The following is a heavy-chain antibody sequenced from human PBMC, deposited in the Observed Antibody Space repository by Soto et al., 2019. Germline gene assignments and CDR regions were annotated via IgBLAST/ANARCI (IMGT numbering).Heavy chain of an antibody. CDR3: ARERGYSYGYSGEYYFDY. CDR2: ISSSSSTI. Sequence: GGSLRLSCTASGFTFSSYSMNWVRRAPGKGLEWVSYISSSSSTIYYADSVKGRFTISRDNAKNSLYLQMNSLRDEDTAVYYCARERGYSYGYSGEYYFDYWGQGTLVTVSS. D-gene: IGHD5-18*01. CDR1: GFTFSSYS. J-gene: IGHJ4*02. V-gene: IGHV3-48*02.